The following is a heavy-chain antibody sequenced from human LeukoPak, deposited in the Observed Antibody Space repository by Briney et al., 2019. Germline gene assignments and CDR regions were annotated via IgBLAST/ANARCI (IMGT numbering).Heavy chain of an antibody. CDR2: INPNSGGT. V-gene: IGHV1-2*06. Sequence: ASVKVSCKASGYTLTGYYMHWVRQAPGQGLEWMGRINPNSGGTNYAQKFQGRVTMTRDTSISTAYMELSRLRSDDTAVYYCARVSIAVAGTRIDYWAREPWSPSPQ. CDR1: GYTLTGYY. J-gene: IGHJ4*02. CDR3: ARVSIAVAGTRIDY. D-gene: IGHD6-19*01.